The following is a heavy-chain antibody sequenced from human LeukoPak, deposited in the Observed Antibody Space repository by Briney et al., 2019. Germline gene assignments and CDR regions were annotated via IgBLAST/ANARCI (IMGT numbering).Heavy chain of an antibody. CDR3: ARKPPRYFN. CDR1: GFTFSSYW. CDR2: IQKDGSEK. V-gene: IGHV3-7*05. Sequence: PGGSLRLSCAASGFTFSSYWMIWVRQAPGKGLEWVANIQKDGSEKYCVDSVKGRFNISRDNAKNSLYLEMNSLRAEDTAVYYCARKPPRYFNWGQGTLVTVSS. D-gene: IGHD1-26*01. J-gene: IGHJ4*02.